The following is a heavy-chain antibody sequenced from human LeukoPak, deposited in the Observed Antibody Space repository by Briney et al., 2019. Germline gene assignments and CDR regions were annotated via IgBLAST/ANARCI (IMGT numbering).Heavy chain of an antibody. Sequence: SSETLSLTCTVSGGSISSSSYYWGWIRQPPGKGLEWIGSIYYSGSTYYNPSLKSRVTISVDTSKNQFSLKLSSVTAADTAVYYCARDVKAGSGIDYWGQGTLVTVSS. J-gene: IGHJ4*02. CDR1: GGSISSSSYY. D-gene: IGHD3-10*01. CDR2: IYYSGST. V-gene: IGHV4-39*07. CDR3: ARDVKAGSGIDY.